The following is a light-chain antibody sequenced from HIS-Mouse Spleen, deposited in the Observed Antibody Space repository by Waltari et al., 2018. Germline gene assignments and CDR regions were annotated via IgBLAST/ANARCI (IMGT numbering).Light chain of an antibody. CDR2: DVS. V-gene: IGLV2-14*03. J-gene: IGLJ3*02. CDR3: SSYTSSSTLV. CDR1: SRDVGGYNY. Sequence: QSALPRPASVPGSPGQPPTISCTGTSRDVGGYNYSTRYQQHPGKAPKLMIYDVSNRPAGVYSRFSGSKSGNTASLTISGLQAEDEADYYCSSYTSSSTLVFGGGTKLTVL.